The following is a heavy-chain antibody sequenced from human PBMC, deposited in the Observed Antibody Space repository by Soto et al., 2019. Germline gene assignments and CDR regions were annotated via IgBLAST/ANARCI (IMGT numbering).Heavy chain of an antibody. Sequence: GASVKVSCKASGYAFTAQYLHWVRKAPGEGLEWMGWINPTTGATRYAQKFQGRVTMTRDTSMSTAYLEVRSLRPDDTAVYYCAKGDSSWVSWFDPWGQGTLVTVSS. V-gene: IGHV1-2*02. D-gene: IGHD6-19*01. CDR2: INPTTGAT. CDR3: AKGDSSWVSWFDP. J-gene: IGHJ5*02. CDR1: GYAFTAQY.